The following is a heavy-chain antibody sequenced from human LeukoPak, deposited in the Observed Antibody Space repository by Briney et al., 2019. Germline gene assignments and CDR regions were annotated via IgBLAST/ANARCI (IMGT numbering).Heavy chain of an antibody. CDR2: INTDGSST. V-gene: IGHV3-74*01. D-gene: IGHD2-21*01. J-gene: IGHJ3*02. CDR1: GFTFSSYW. Sequence: GGSLRLSCAASGFTFSSYWMHWVRQAPGKGLVWVSRINTDGSSTSYADSVKGRFTISRDNAKNTLYLQMNSLRAEDTAVYYCARGRPPPRRYSQSSDAFDIWGQGTMVTVSS. CDR3: ARGRPPPRRYSQSSDAFDI.